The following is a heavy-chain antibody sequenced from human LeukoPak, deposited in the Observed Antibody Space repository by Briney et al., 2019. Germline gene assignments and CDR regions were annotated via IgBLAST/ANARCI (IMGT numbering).Heavy chain of an antibody. D-gene: IGHD3-10*01. V-gene: IGHV3-23*01. CDR2: ISGSGGST. CDR3: AKDHFYGSGSYYPTFDY. CDR1: GITLSNYG. Sequence: GGSLRLSCAVSGITLSNYGMSWVRQAPGKGLEWVSAISGSGGSTYYADSVRGRFTISRDNSKNTLYLQMNSLRAEDTAVYYCAKDHFYGSGSYYPTFDYWGQGTLVTVSS. J-gene: IGHJ4*02.